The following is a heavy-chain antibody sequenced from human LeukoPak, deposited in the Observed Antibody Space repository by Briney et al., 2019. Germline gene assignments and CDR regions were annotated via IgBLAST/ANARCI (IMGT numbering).Heavy chain of an antibody. CDR1: GYTFTGYY. V-gene: IGHV1-2*04. CDR2: INPNSGGT. D-gene: IGHD3-10*01. J-gene: IGHJ6*02. CDR3: ARDSDYYGSGSYLGRIYYYYGMDV. Sequence: ASVKVSCKASGYTFTGYYMHWVRQAPGQGLEWMGWINPNSGGTNYAQKFQGWVTMTRDTSISTAYMELSRLRSDDTAVYYCARDSDYYGSGSYLGRIYYYYGMDVWGQGTTVTVSS.